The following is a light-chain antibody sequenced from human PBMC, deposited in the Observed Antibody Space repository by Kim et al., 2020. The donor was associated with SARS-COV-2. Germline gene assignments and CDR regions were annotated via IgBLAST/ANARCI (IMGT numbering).Light chain of an antibody. V-gene: IGKV1-9*01. CDR3: QQSNSFPRT. Sequence: DIQLTQSPSFLSASVGDRVTITCRASQGISNALAWYQQRPGKAPTLLIYGASTLRSGVPSRFCGSGSGAEFSLTISSLQAEDFATYFCQQSNSFPRTFGQGTRLEIK. J-gene: IGKJ5*01. CDR1: QGISNA. CDR2: GAS.